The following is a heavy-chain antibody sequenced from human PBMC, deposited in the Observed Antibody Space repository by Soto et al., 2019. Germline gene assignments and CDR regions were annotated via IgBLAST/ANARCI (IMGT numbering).Heavy chain of an antibody. CDR1: GYTFTSYA. V-gene: IGHV1-3*04. D-gene: IGHD3-10*01. CDR3: ARAPSGYYFDR. J-gene: IGHJ4*02. Sequence: QVPLVQSGAEVKKPAASVKLSCKTSGYTFTSYAVHWVRQAPGQRLESMGWINTANGDTKYSQNFQSRATITRDTSASTAYMELSSLTSEDTAVYFCARAPSGYYFDRWGQGTLVTVSS. CDR2: INTANGDT.